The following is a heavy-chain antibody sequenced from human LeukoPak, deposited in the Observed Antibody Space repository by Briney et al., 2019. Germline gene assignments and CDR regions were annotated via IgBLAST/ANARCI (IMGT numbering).Heavy chain of an antibody. Sequence: GRSLRLSCAASGFTFSSYAMHWVRQAPGKGLEWVAVIWYDGSNKYYADSVKGRFTISRDNSKNTLYLQMNSLRAEDTAVYYCARDRGAAAIYYFDYWGQGTLVTVSS. J-gene: IGHJ4*02. D-gene: IGHD6-13*01. CDR2: IWYDGSNK. V-gene: IGHV3-33*08. CDR1: GFTFSSYA. CDR3: ARDRGAAAIYYFDY.